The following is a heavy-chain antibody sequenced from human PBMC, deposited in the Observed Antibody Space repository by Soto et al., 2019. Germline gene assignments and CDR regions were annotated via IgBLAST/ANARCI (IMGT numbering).Heavy chain of an antibody. CDR3: AKEVGGAVTTFTNWYFDL. V-gene: IGHV3-30*18. CDR2: LSYDGTNG. J-gene: IGHJ2*01. D-gene: IGHD4-17*01. Sequence: QVQLVESGGGVVQPGTSLRLSCAASGFTFSSCGMHWVRQAPGKGLEWVAVLSYDGTNGYYADSVKGRFTISRDNSENALYLQMNSLTTEDTAVYYCAKEVGGAVTTFTNWYFDLWGRGTLVTVSS. CDR1: GFTFSSCG.